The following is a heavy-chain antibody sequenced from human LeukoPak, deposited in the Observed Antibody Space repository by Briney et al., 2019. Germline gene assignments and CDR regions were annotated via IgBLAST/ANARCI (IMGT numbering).Heavy chain of an antibody. V-gene: IGHV3-72*01. CDR1: GFNFRSLY. CDR3: ARVRHCDSFDY. Sequence: GGSLRLSCAASGFNFRSLYMDWVRQAPGKGLEWVGRIRNEANSYTTDYATSVKGRFTISRDDSKNSLFLQMNSLKTEDPAVYYCARVRHCDSFDYWGQGTLVTVSS. CDR2: IRNEANSYTT. J-gene: IGHJ4*02.